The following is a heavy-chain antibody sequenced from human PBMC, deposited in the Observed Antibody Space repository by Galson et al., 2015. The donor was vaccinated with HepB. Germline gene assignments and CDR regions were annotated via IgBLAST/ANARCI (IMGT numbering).Heavy chain of an antibody. D-gene: IGHD1-7*01. Sequence: SVKVSCKASGYTFTGYYMHWVRQAPGQGLEWMGWINPNSGGTNYAQKFQGRVTMTRDTSISTAYMELSRLRSDDTAVYYCARDLMGTTRGSWFDPWGQGTLVTVSS. CDR1: GYTFTGYY. J-gene: IGHJ5*02. CDR3: ARDLMGTTRGSWFDP. CDR2: INPNSGGT. V-gene: IGHV1-2*02.